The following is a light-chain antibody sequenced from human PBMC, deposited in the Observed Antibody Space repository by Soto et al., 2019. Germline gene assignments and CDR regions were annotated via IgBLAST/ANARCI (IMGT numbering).Light chain of an antibody. CDR2: SAS. J-gene: IGKJ1*01. V-gene: IGKV1-39*01. Sequence: DIQMTQSPSSLSASVGDRVTITCRASQTISRYLNWYQQRPGKAPNLLIYSASSLQSGVPSRFSGSGSGTDFTLTISSLQHEDFETYSCQQSYITPVTLGQGTKVDIK. CDR3: QQSYITPVT. CDR1: QTISRY.